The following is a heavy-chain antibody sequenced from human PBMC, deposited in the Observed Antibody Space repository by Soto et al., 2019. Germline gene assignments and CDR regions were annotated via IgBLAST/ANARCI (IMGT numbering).Heavy chain of an antibody. CDR2: INHSGST. J-gene: IGHJ4*02. D-gene: IGHD3-10*01. CDR3: ARDKITCLFDY. Sequence: SETLSLTCAVYGGSFSGYYWTWISQPPGTGLEWIGEINHSGSTTSNPSLKSRLTISVDTSKNQFSLKLTSVTAADPAVYYCARDKITCLFDYWGQGTLVTVSS. CDR1: GGSFSGYY. V-gene: IGHV4-34*01.